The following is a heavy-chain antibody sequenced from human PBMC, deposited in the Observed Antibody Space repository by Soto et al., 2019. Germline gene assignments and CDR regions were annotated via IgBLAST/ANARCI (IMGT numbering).Heavy chain of an antibody. CDR1: GFTFSSYS. CDR2: ISSSSSTI. CDR3: ARIGVDFWSGYYWYYYYMDV. Sequence: GGSLRLSCAASGFTFSSYSMNWVRQAPGKGLEWVSYISSSSSTIYYADSVKGRFTISRDNAKNSLYLQMNSLRAEDTAVYYCARIGVDFWSGYYWYYYYMDVWGKGTTVTVSS. V-gene: IGHV3-48*01. D-gene: IGHD3-3*01. J-gene: IGHJ6*03.